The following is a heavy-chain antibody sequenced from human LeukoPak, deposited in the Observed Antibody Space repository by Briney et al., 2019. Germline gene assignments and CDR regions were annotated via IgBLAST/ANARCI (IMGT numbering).Heavy chain of an antibody. CDR1: GGSFSGYY. D-gene: IGHD6-13*01. Sequence: SKTLSLTCAVYGGSFSGYYWSWIRQPPGKGLEWIGEINHSGSTYYNPSLKSRVTISVDTSKNQFSLKLSSVTAADTAVYYCARLQAGTIDYWGQGTLVTVSS. J-gene: IGHJ4*02. CDR2: INHSGST. CDR3: ARLQAGTIDY. V-gene: IGHV4-34*01.